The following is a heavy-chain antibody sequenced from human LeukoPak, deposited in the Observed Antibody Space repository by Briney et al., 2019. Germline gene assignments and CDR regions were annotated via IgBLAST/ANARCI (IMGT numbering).Heavy chain of an antibody. CDR1: GYTFTGYY. J-gene: IGHJ4*02. D-gene: IGHD3-22*01. CDR2: INPNSGGT. CDR3: AREDSDSSGYYYHY. V-gene: IGHV1-2*02. Sequence: GASVKVSCKASGYTFTGYYMHWVRQAPGQGLEWMGWINPNSGGTNYAQKFQGRVTITADKSTSTAYMELSSLRSEDTAVYYCAREDSDSSGYYYHYWGQGTLVTVSS.